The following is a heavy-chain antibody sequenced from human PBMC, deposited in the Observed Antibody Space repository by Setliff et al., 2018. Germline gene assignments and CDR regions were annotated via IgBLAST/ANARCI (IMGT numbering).Heavy chain of an antibody. CDR3: VRALAYYYMDV. V-gene: IGHV3-48*01. Sequence: LRLSCTASGFTFTNYAMNWVRQAPGKGLEWVAHISYSSGSISYADSVKGRFTISRDNAKNSLYLQMNSLRAEDTAIYYCVRALAYYYMDVWGKGTTVTVSS. J-gene: IGHJ6*03. CDR1: GFTFTNYA. CDR2: ISYSSGSI.